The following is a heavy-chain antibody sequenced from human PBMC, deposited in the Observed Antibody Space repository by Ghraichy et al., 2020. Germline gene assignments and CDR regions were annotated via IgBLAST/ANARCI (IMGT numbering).Heavy chain of an antibody. V-gene: IGHV4-34*01. J-gene: IGHJ2*01. CDR3: ARILRRSDL. CDR1: GGSFSGYY. D-gene: IGHD2/OR15-2a*01. Sequence: SETLSLTCAVYGGSFSGYYWSWIRQPPGKGLEWIGEINHSGSTNYNPSLKSRVTISVDTSKNQFSLKLSSVTAADTAVYYCARILRRSDLWGRGTLVTVSS. CDR2: INHSGST.